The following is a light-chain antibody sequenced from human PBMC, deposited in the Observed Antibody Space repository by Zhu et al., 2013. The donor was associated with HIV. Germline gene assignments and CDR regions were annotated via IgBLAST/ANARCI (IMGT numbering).Light chain of an antibody. J-gene: IGLJ2*01. V-gene: IGLV2-14*01. CDR2: EVS. Sequence: QSALTQPASVSGSPGQSITISCTGTSSDVGGYNSVSWYQQHPGKAPKVMIYEVSIRPSGVSNRFSGSKSGNTASLTISGLQAEDEADYYCTSYTTSSTLIFGGGTKVTVL. CDR3: TSYTTSSTLI. CDR1: SSDVGGYNS.